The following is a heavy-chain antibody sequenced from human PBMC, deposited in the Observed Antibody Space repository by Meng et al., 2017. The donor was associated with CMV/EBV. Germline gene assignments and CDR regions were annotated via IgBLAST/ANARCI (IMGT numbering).Heavy chain of an antibody. CDR1: GYTLTSYG. CDR3: ARDQMALYYDFWSGYYNYYGMDV. V-gene: IGHV1-18*01. D-gene: IGHD3-3*01. Sequence: ASVKVSCKASGYTLTSYGISWVRQAPGQGLEWMGWISAYNGNTNYAQKLQGRVTMTTDTSTSTAYMELRSLRSDDTAVYYCARDQMALYYDFWSGYYNYYGMDVWGQGTTVTVSS. J-gene: IGHJ6*02. CDR2: ISAYNGNT.